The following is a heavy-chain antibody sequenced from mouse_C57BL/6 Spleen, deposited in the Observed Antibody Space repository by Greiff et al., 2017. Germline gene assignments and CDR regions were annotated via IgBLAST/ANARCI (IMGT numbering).Heavy chain of an antibody. V-gene: IGHV1-15*01. Sequence: QVQLQQSGAELVRPGASVTLSCKASGYTFTDYEMHWVKQTPVHGLEWIGAIDPETGGTAYNQKFKGKAILTADKSSSTAYMELRSLTSEDSAVYYCTRGRYGLFDYWGQATTLTVSS. CDR2: IDPETGGT. CDR1: GYTFTDYE. J-gene: IGHJ2*01. CDR3: TRGRYGLFDY. D-gene: IGHD2-10*02.